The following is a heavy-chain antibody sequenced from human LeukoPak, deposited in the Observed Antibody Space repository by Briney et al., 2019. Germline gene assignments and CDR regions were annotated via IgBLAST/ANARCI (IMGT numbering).Heavy chain of an antibody. Sequence: GGSLRLSCAASGFTFDDYAMHWVRQAPGKGLEWVSGISWNSGSIGYADSVKGRFTISRDNAKNSLYLQMNSLRAEDTALYYCAKDISHNTAGFGYWGQGTLVTVSS. J-gene: IGHJ4*02. CDR1: GFTFDDYA. D-gene: IGHD5-18*01. V-gene: IGHV3-9*01. CDR3: AKDISHNTAGFGY. CDR2: ISWNSGSI.